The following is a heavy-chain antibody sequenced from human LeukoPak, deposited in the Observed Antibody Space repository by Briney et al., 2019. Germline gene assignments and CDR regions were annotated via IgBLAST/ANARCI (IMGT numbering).Heavy chain of an antibody. Sequence: SETLSLTCTVSGDSISSSSYYWGWIRQPPGKGLEWIGGMYYGGGTYHSPSLKSRVTISVDTSKNQFSLKLSSVTAADTAVYYCARQIFADSSGWPFDYWGQGTLVTVSS. V-gene: IGHV4-39*01. J-gene: IGHJ4*02. CDR2: MYYGGGT. D-gene: IGHD6-19*01. CDR1: GDSISSSSYY. CDR3: ARQIFADSSGWPFDY.